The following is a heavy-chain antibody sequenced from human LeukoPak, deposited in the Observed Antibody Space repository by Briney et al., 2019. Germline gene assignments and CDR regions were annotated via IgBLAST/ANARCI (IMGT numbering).Heavy chain of an antibody. V-gene: IGHV1-8*01. CDR2: MNPNSGNA. D-gene: IGHD2-2*01. CDR3: ARDVFRGVVPAGWFDP. CDR1: GYTFTSYD. Sequence: ASVKVSCKASGYTFTSYDINWVRQATGQGLEWMGWMNPNSGNAGYAQKFQGRVTMTRNTSISTAYMELSSLRSEDTAVYYCARDVFRGVVPAGWFDPWGQGTLVTVSS. J-gene: IGHJ5*02.